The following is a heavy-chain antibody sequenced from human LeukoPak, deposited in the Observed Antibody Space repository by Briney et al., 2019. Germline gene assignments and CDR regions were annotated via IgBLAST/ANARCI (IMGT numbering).Heavy chain of an antibody. CDR1: GGSFSGYY. CDR2: INHSGST. J-gene: IGHJ4*02. D-gene: IGHD3-22*01. Sequence: PSETLSLTCAVYGGSFSGYYWSWIRQPPGKGLEWIGEINHSGSTNYNPSLKSRVTISVDTSKNQFSLKLSSVTAADTAVYYCARHYYDSSGYSAHFDYWGQGTLVTVSS. CDR3: ARHYYDSSGYSAHFDY. V-gene: IGHV4-34*01.